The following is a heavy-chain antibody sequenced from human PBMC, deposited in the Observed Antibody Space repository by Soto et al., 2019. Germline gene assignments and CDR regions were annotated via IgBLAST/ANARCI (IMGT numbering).Heavy chain of an antibody. J-gene: IGHJ3*01. CDR1: GGTFSTSS. D-gene: IGHD4-17*01. CDR3: ARGHEYGGKSDACDL. V-gene: IGHV1-69*14. CDR2: ILPVFGTA. Sequence: QVHLVQSGAEVKKPGSSVKVSCKASGGTFSTSSINWLRQAPGQRPEWMGNILPVFGTADYAQKFRDRVTLTADKSTTTAYMELRSLFSEDAAVYYWARGHEYGGKSDACDLWGQGTVFTVSS.